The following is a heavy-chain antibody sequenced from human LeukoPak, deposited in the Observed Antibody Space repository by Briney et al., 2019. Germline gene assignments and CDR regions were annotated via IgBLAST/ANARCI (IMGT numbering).Heavy chain of an antibody. Sequence: VASVKVSCKASGYPFTTYDINWVRKATGQGLEWMGWMNPSSGYTGYSQKFQGRVTMTRNTSITTAYMELSSLRSEDTAVYYCARISDHNWYFDLWGRGTLVTVSS. J-gene: IGHJ2*01. CDR1: GYPFTTYD. CDR3: ARISDHNWYFDL. CDR2: MNPSSGYT. D-gene: IGHD1-14*01. V-gene: IGHV1-8*01.